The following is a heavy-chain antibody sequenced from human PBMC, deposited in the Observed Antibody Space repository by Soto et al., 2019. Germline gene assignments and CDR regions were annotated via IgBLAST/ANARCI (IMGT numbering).Heavy chain of an antibody. J-gene: IGHJ4*02. CDR1: GASIIGFY. CDR2: IYATGTT. Sequence: SETLSLTCTFSGASIIGFYWSWIRKSAGKGLEWIGRIYATGTTDYNPSLKSRVTISVDTSKNQFSLKLSSVTAADTAVYYCASLSRITMVRGVIDQDYWGQGTLVTVSS. V-gene: IGHV4-4*07. CDR3: ASLSRITMVRGVIDQDY. D-gene: IGHD3-10*01.